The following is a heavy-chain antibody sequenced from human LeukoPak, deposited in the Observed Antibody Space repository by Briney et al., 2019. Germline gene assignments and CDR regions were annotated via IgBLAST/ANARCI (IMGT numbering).Heavy chain of an antibody. Sequence: SETLSLTCAVYGGSFRGYYWSWLRQPPGKGLEWIGEINHSGSTNYNPSLKSRVTISVDTSKNQFSLRLSSVTAADTAVYYCARGATVTTMDYYYYYMDVWGKGTTVTVSS. CDR3: ARGATVTTMDYYYYYMDV. D-gene: IGHD4-17*01. CDR1: GGSFRGYY. CDR2: INHSGST. J-gene: IGHJ6*03. V-gene: IGHV4-34*01.